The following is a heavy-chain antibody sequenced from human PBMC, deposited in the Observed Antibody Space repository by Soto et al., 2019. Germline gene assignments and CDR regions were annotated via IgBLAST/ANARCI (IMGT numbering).Heavy chain of an antibody. V-gene: IGHV4-39*02. CDR2: IDYTGTT. CDR1: GGFISSSSYF. Sequence: SETLSLTCTISGGFISSSSYFWAWIRQSPGKGLEWIGSIDYTGTTYNNPSLKSRVTMSVDTSKNHFSLKVDSVTAAATALYYCCRRAPEGFDPWGQGTLVTVSS. CDR3: CRRAPEGFDP. J-gene: IGHJ5*02.